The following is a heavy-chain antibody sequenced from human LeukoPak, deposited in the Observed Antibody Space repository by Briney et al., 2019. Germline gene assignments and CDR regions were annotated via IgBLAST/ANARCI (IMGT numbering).Heavy chain of an antibody. CDR1: GLAVSDNY. Sequence: GGALRLSCAAYGLAVSDNYMSWVRQAPGKGLEWVSILYSGDNTYYADSVKGRFTISRDTSKNTLYLQMNSLRAEDTSGYYCARDRGFHIWGQGTMVTVSS. J-gene: IGHJ3*02. CDR3: ARDRGFHI. CDR2: LYSGDNT. V-gene: IGHV3-53*01. D-gene: IGHD3-10*01.